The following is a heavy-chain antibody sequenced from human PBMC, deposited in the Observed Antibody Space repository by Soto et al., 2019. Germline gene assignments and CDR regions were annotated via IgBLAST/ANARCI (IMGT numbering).Heavy chain of an antibody. CDR2: ISSSGRVI. D-gene: IGHD1-26*01. Sequence: GSLRLSCAASGFTLSSFEMNWVRQAPGKGLEWVSYISSSGRVIYYADSVKGRFTLSRDDAKNSVHLQMNSLRAEDTAVYYCARESPPLTSAPWDHFDYWGQGTLVTVSS. CDR1: GFTLSSFE. V-gene: IGHV3-48*03. J-gene: IGHJ4*02. CDR3: ARESPPLTSAPWDHFDY.